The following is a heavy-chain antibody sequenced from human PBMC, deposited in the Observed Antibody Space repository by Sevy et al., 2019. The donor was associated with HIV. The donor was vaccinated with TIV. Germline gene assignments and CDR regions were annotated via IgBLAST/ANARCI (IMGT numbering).Heavy chain of an antibody. D-gene: IGHD3-10*01. CDR3: ARATMDNWFDP. CDR2: IKQDGSEK. V-gene: IGHV3-7*01. Sequence: GGSLRLSCAASGFTFNSYWMSWVRQAPGKGLEWVANIKQDGSEKYYVDSVKGRFTISRDNAKNSLYLQMNSLRAEDTAVYYCARATMDNWFDPWGQGTLVTVSS. J-gene: IGHJ5*02. CDR1: GFTFNSYW.